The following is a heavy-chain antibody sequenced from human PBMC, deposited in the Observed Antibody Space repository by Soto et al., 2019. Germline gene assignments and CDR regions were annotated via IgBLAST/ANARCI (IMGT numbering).Heavy chain of an antibody. CDR1: GYSFTTYW. V-gene: IGHV5-51*01. CDR2: IYPGDSDT. CDR3: ARQAAAGKYYYAMDV. J-gene: IGHJ6*02. Sequence: HGESLKISCKGSGYSFTTYWIDWVRQMPGKGLEGMVIIYPGDSDTRYSPSFQGQVTISADKSISTTYLQWSSLKASDTAIYYCARQAAAGKYYYAMDVWGQGTTVTVSS. D-gene: IGHD6-13*01.